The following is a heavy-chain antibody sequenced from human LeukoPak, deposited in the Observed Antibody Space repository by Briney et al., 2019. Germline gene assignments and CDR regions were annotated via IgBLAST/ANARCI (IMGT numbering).Heavy chain of an antibody. CDR2: TYYRSTWYN. V-gene: IGHV6-1*01. J-gene: IGHJ5*02. D-gene: IGHD2-2*01. CDR3: ARRLTQYDCFDP. CDR1: GDSVSSNSVT. Sequence: SQTLSLTCAISGDSVSSNSVTWNWIRQSPSRGLEWLGRTYYRSTWYNDYAVSVRGRITVNPDTSKNQFSQHLNSVTPEDTAVYYCARRLTQYDCFDPWGQGTLVTVSS.